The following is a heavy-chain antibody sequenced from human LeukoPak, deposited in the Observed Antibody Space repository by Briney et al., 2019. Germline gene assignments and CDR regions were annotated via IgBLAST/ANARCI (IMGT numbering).Heavy chain of an antibody. D-gene: IGHD3-10*01. CDR1: GASISGYL. J-gene: IGHJ6*03. CDR2: INHSGST. V-gene: IGHV4-34*01. CDR3: ARGNYYGSGSYFYYHYMDV. Sequence: PSETLSLTCTVSGASISGYLWSWIRQPPGKGLEWIGEINHSGSTNYNPSLKSRVTISVDTSKNQFSLKLSSVTAADTAVYYCARGNYYGSGSYFYYHYMDVWGKGTTVTVPS.